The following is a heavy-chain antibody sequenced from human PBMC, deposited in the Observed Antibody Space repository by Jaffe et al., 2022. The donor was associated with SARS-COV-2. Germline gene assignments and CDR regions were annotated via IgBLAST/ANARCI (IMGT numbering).Heavy chain of an antibody. V-gene: IGHV3-49*04. CDR3: TRVLMWEPTHYYYGMDV. Sequence: EVQLVESGGGLVQPGRSLRLSCTASGFTFGDYAMSWVRQAPGKGLEWVGFIRSKAYGGTTEYAASVKGRFTISRDDSKSIAYLQMNSLKTEDTAVYYCTRVLMWEPTHYYYGMDVWGQGTTVTVSS. J-gene: IGHJ6*02. CDR2: IRSKAYGGTT. CDR1: GFTFGDYA. D-gene: IGHD1-26*01.